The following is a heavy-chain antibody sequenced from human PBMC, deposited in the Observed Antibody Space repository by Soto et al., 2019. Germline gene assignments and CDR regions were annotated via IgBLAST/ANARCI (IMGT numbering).Heavy chain of an antibody. CDR1: GGSISSGGYY. CDR3: ARGYGSGSYWKLPKSYYLDS. CDR2: IYYSGST. V-gene: IGHV4-31*03. Sequence: QVQLQESGPGLVKPSQTLSLTCTVSGGSISSGGYYWSWIRQHPGKGLEWIGYIYYSGSTYYNPSLKRRVNISVDTSKNQFSLKLSSVTAADTAVYYCARGYGSGSYWKLPKSYYLDSWGQGTLVTVSS. J-gene: IGHJ4*02. D-gene: IGHD3-10*01.